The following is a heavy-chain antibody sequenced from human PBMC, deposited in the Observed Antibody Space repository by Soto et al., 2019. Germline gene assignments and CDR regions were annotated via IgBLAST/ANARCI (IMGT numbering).Heavy chain of an antibody. CDR3: ARDSGAHGSGSYSFDY. CDR1: GGTFGSYT. D-gene: IGHD3-10*01. V-gene: IGHV1-69*04. CDR2: IIPILGIA. J-gene: IGHJ4*02. Sequence: SVKVSCKASGGTFGSYTISWVRQAPGQGLEWMGRIIPILGIANYAQKFQGRVTITADKSTSTAYMELSSLRSEDTAVYYCARDSGAHGSGSYSFDYWGQGTLVSVS.